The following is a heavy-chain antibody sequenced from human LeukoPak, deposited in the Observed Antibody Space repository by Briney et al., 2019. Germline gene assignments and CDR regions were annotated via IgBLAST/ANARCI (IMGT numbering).Heavy chain of an antibody. Sequence: GGSLRLSCAASGFTFSNAWMSWVRQAPGKGLEWVGRIKSKTDGGTTDYAAPVKGRFTISRDDSKNTLYLQMNSLKTEDTAVYYCTTDPHNYYYGMDVWGQGTTVTVSS. V-gene: IGHV3-15*01. CDR3: TTDPHNYYYGMDV. CDR2: IKSKTDGGTT. CDR1: GFTFSNAW. J-gene: IGHJ6*02.